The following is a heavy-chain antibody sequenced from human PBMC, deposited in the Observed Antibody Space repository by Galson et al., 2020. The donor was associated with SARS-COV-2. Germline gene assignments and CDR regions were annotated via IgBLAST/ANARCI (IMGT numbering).Heavy chain of an antibody. J-gene: IGHJ4*02. CDR3: ARDANYYGSGSYLFDY. CDR2: IDPGSGGA. Sequence: ASVKVSCEASGYGFTDFYIHWVRPAPGQGLEWMGWIDPGSGGANHALNFLGRVTMTWDTSISTVYMELSGLTSDDTAVYYCARDANYYGSGSYLFDYWGQGTLVTVSS. V-gene: IGHV1-2*02. D-gene: IGHD3-10*01. CDR1: GYGFTDFY.